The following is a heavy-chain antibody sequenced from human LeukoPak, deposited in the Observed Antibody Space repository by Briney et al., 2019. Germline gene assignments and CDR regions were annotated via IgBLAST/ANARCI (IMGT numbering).Heavy chain of an antibody. CDR2: ITNTGNT. CDR3: ARKTPGTSVDV. J-gene: IGHJ6*02. CDR1: GDSISNSAYY. Sequence: SETLSLTCTVPGDSISNSAYYWVWIRQPPGKGLEWIGTITNTGNTYSNPSLKSRVTISIDTSKTQISPKLTSVTAADTAVFYCARKTPGTSVDVWGQGTPVTVSS. V-gene: IGHV4-39*01. D-gene: IGHD3-10*01.